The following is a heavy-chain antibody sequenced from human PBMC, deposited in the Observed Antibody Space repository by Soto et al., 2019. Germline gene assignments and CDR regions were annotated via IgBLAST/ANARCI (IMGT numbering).Heavy chain of an antibody. CDR1: GGTFSSYT. V-gene: IGHV1-69*02. J-gene: IGHJ4*02. D-gene: IGHD6-19*01. Sequence: GASVKVSCKASGGTFSSYTISWVRQAPGQGLEWMGRIIPILGIANYAQKFQGRVTITADKSTSTAYMELSSLRSEDTAVYYCATAVAGTSFDYWGQGTLVTVSS. CDR3: ATAVAGTSFDY. CDR2: IIPILGIA.